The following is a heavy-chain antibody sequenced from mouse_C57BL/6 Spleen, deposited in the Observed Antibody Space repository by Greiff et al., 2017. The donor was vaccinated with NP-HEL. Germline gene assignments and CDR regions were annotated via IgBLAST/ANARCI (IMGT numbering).Heavy chain of an antibody. CDR3: AREGNHYAMDY. V-gene: IGHV1-82*01. CDR2: IYPGDGDT. Sequence: VKLQESGPELVKPGASVKISCKASGYAFSSSWLNWVKQRPGKGLEWIGRIYPGDGDTNYNGKFKGKATLTADKSSSTAYMQLSSLTSEDSAVYFCAREGNHYAMDYWGQGTSVTVSS. J-gene: IGHJ4*01. CDR1: GYAFSSSW.